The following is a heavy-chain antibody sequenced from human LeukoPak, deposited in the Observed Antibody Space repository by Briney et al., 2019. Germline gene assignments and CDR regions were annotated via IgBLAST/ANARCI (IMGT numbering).Heavy chain of an antibody. Sequence: PGGSLRLSCAASNFIFSEYAMDWIRQAPGQGLEWVAAIGASGSNTYYAASVEGRFTISRDNSKETVYLQMDSLRADDTAVYFCAKSPYYESSGDAFEIWGQGTLVSVSS. D-gene: IGHD3-22*01. J-gene: IGHJ3*02. CDR3: AKSPYYESSGDAFEI. CDR1: NFIFSEYA. V-gene: IGHV3-23*01. CDR2: IGASGSNT.